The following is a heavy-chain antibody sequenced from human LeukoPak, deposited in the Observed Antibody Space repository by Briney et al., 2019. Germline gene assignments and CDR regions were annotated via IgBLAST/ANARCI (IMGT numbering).Heavy chain of an antibody. CDR2: IIPIFGTA. CDR3: ARETREATVNPHDAFDI. V-gene: IGHV1-69*05. D-gene: IGHD4-17*01. J-gene: IGHJ3*02. CDR1: GGTFSSYA. Sequence: GPSVKVSCKASGGTFSSYAISWVRQAPGQGLEWMGGIIPIFGTANYAQKFQGRVTITTDESTSTAYMELSSLRSEDTAVYYCARETREATVNPHDAFDIWGQGAMVTVSS.